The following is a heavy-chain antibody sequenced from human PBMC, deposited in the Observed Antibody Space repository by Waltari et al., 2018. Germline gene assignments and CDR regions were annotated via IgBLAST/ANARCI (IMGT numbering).Heavy chain of an antibody. V-gene: IGHV4-61*02. J-gene: IGHJ6*02. CDR3: ARENVDIVATTTWEYYYGMDV. Sequence: QVQLQESGPGLVKPSQTLSLTCTVSGGSISSGSYYWSWIRQPAGKGLEWIGYIYTSGSTNYNPSIKSRVTISVDTSKNQFSLKLSSVTAADTAVYYCARENVDIVATTTWEYYYGMDVWGQGTTVTVSS. D-gene: IGHD5-12*01. CDR2: IYTSGST. CDR1: GGSISSGSYY.